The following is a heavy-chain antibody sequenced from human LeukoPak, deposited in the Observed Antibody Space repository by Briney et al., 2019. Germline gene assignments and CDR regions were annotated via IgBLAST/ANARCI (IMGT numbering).Heavy chain of an antibody. D-gene: IGHD6-19*01. Sequence: GGSLRLSCAASGFTFSGSAMHWVRQASGKGLEWVGRIRSKANSYATAYAASVKGRFTISRDDSKNTAYLQMNSLKTEDTAVYYCTRQEAMADPYTIWGQGTLVTVSS. CDR1: GFTFSGSA. V-gene: IGHV3-73*01. CDR3: TRQEAMADPYTI. J-gene: IGHJ4*02. CDR2: IRSKANSYAT.